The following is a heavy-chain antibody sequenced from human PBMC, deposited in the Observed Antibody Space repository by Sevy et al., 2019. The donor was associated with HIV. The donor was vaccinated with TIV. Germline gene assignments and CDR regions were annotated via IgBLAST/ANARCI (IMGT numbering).Heavy chain of an antibody. Sequence: GGSLRLSCAASGFTFSSYAMHWVRQAPGKGLEWVAVISYDGSNKYYADSVKGRFTISRDNSKNTLYLQMNSLRAEDTAVYYCARGSDIVQWELLSDWGQGTLVNVSS. CDR3: ARGSDIVQWELLSD. J-gene: IGHJ4*02. D-gene: IGHD1-26*01. V-gene: IGHV3-30-3*01. CDR2: ISYDGSNK. CDR1: GFTFSSYA.